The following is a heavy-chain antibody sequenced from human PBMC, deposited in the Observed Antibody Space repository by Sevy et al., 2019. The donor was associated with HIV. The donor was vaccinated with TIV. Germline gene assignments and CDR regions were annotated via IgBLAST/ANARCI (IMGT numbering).Heavy chain of an antibody. CDR1: GFTFSSYS. J-gene: IGHJ3*02. CDR2: ISSSSSYI. Sequence: GGSLRLSCAASGFTFSSYSMKWVRQAPGKGLEWVSSISSSSSYIYYADSVKGRFTISRDNAKNSLYLQMNSLRAEDTAVYYCARDPSGSYDNDAFDIWGQGTMVTVSS. V-gene: IGHV3-21*01. D-gene: IGHD1-26*01. CDR3: ARDPSGSYDNDAFDI.